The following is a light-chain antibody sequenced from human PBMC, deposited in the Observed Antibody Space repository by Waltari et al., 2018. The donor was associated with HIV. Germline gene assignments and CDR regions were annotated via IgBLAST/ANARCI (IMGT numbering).Light chain of an antibody. V-gene: IGLV1-40*01. CDR2: DNT. Sequence: QSVLTQPPSVSVAPGQRVSIPCPGSRSNPVAVVDVDWYQQVPGTAPTLLIYDNTNRPSGVPARFSGSKSGASASLAITGLQAEDEAYYYCQSYDRGDSGSAVFGGGTKLTVL. CDR3: QSYDRGDSGSAV. J-gene: IGLJ2*01. CDR1: RSNPVAVVD.